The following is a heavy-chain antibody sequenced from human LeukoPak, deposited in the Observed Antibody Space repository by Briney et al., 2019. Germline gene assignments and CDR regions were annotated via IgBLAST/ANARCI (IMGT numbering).Heavy chain of an antibody. CDR3: ARGGGGRRADY. J-gene: IGHJ4*02. V-gene: IGHV4-39*01. CDR1: GGSISSSFYH. CDR2: IYYSGNT. Sequence: SETLPLTCTVSGGSISSSFYHWGWIRQPPGKGLEWIGSIYYSGNTYYNPSLKSRVTISVDTSKNQFSLRLTSVTAADTAVYYCARGGGGRRADYWGQGTLVTVSS. D-gene: IGHD2-15*01.